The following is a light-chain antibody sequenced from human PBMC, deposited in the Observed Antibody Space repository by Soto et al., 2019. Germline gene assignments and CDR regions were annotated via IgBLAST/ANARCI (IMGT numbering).Light chain of an antibody. CDR3: QQYNSYWT. CDR2: KAS. V-gene: IGKV1-5*03. J-gene: IGKJ1*01. CDR1: QSISSW. Sequence: DIQMTQSPSTLSASVGDRVTITCRASQSISSWLAWYQQNPGKATKLLIYKASSLERGVPSRFSGSVSGTESPLSISILQPEDFATYYSQQYNSYWTFGQGTTVEIK.